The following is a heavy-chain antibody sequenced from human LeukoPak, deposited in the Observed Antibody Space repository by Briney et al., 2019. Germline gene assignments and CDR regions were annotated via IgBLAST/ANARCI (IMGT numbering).Heavy chain of an antibody. J-gene: IGHJ6*03. CDR1: GFTFSSYW. Sequence: PGGSLRLSCAASGFTFSSYWMSWVRQAPGKGLEWVANIKEEGSEKYYVDSVKGRFTISRDNAKNSLYLQMNSLRAEDTAVYYCARRYFDWFDYYYYYYMDVWGKGTTVTVSS. CDR2: IKEEGSEK. D-gene: IGHD3-9*01. CDR3: ARRYFDWFDYYYYYYMDV. V-gene: IGHV3-7*01.